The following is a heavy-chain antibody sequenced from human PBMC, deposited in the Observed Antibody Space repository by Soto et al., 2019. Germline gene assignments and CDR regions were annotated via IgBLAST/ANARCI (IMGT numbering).Heavy chain of an antibody. Sequence: SETLSLTCTVSGGSISSYYWSWIRQPPGKGLEWIGYIYYSGSTNYNPSLKSRVTISVDTSKNQFSLKLSSVTAADTAVYYCARVEVGEYYFDYWGQGTMVAVSS. V-gene: IGHV4-59*01. J-gene: IGHJ4*02. CDR2: IYYSGST. CDR1: GGSISSYY. CDR3: ARVEVGEYYFDY. D-gene: IGHD3-10*01.